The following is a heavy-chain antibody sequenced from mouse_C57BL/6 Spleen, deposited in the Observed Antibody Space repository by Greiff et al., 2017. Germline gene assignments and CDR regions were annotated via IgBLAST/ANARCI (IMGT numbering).Heavy chain of an antibody. V-gene: IGHV1-19*01. CDR2: INPYNGGT. D-gene: IGHD2-5*01. CDR3: ASGGYSNYWYFDV. J-gene: IGHJ1*03. CDR1: GYTFTDYY. Sequence: VQLKQSGPVLVKPGASVKMSCKASGYTFTDYYMNWVKQSHGKSLEWIGVINPYNGGTSYNQKFKGKATLTVDKSSSTAYMELNSLTSEDSAVYYCASGGYSNYWYFDVWGTGTTVTVSS.